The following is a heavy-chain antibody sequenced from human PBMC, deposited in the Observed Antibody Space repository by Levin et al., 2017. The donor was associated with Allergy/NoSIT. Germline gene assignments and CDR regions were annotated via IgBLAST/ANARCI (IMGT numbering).Heavy chain of an antibody. J-gene: IGHJ6*03. D-gene: IGHD3-10*01. CDR3: ARDGGTYGEGEYYYYYMDV. CDR1: GFTFSSYA. V-gene: IGHV3-30-3*01. CDR2: ISYDGSNK. Sequence: GGSLRLSCAASGFTFSSYAMHWVRQAPGKGLEWVAVISYDGSNKYYADSVKGRFTISRDNSKNTLYLQMNSLRAEDTAVYYCARDGGTYGEGEYYYYYMDVWGKGTTVTVSS.